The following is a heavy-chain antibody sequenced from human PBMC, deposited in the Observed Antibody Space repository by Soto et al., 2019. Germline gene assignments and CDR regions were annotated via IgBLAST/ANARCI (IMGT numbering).Heavy chain of an antibody. D-gene: IGHD6-13*01. V-gene: IGHV6-1*01. CDR3: ARDRSPGSISWYDC. Sequence: SQTLPLTSDISRDSVSNKSPALNLIIQSPSIVLEWLGRTYNTSGWYNDYAVSVLGRITINPETSRNQFSLQLNSVTPDEKAVYYCARDRSPGSISWYDCWGQGALVTVSS. J-gene: IGHJ5*01. CDR1: RDSVSNKSPA. CDR2: TYNTSGWYN.